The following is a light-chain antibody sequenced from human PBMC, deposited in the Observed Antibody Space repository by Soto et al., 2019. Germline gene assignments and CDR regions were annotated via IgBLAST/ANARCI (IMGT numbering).Light chain of an antibody. CDR2: GAS. J-gene: IGKJ2*01. Sequence: EIVMTQSPATLSVSPGERATLSCRASQSVSSNLAWYHQKPGQAPRLLIYGASTRATGIPARFSGSRSGTEFTLTISSLQSEDFAVYYCQQYNNWRYTFGQGTKLEIK. CDR1: QSVSSN. V-gene: IGKV3-15*01. CDR3: QQYNNWRYT.